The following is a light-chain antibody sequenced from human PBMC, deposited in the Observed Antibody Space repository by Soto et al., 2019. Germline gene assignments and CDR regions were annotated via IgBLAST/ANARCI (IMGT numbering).Light chain of an antibody. V-gene: IGLV2-14*03. CDR1: SSDVGAYNY. J-gene: IGLJ1*01. CDR2: DVT. CDR3: SSYTSSSTYV. Sequence: QSVLTQPASVSGSPGQSITISCAGTSSDVGAYNYVSWYQQHPANAPKLVIYDVTNRPSGVSNRFSGSKSGNTASLTISGLQAEDEADYYCSSYTSSSTYVFGTATKLTVL.